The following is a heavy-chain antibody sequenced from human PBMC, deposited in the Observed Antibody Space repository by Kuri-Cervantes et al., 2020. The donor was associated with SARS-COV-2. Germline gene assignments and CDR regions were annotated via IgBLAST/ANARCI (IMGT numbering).Heavy chain of an antibody. CDR3: GRQASDWHIDY. J-gene: IGHJ4*02. Sequence: GSLRLACAVYGGSFSVYYWSWIRQPPGKGLEWIGEINHSGSTNYNPSLKSRVTISVDTSKNQFSLKLTSVTAKDTAVYYCGRQASDWHIDYWGRGTLVTVSS. CDR2: INHSGST. CDR1: GGSFSVYY. V-gene: IGHV4-34*01. D-gene: IGHD3-9*01.